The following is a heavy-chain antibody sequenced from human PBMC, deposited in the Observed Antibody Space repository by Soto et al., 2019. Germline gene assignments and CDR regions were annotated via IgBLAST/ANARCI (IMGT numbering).Heavy chain of an antibody. CDR3: PNDPTYCGGDCYTTPFDX. CDR2: IIATGVET. Sequence: GGSLRLSFEASGFTFSRFAMTWVRQAPGKGLEWVSAIIATGVETFYADSVKVRFTISRDNSRDTLYLQMNSLRVEDTAVYYCPNDPTYCGGDCYTTPFDXWGQGTLVTVSX. CDR1: GFTFSRFA. V-gene: IGHV3-23*01. D-gene: IGHD2-21*02. J-gene: IGHJ4*02.